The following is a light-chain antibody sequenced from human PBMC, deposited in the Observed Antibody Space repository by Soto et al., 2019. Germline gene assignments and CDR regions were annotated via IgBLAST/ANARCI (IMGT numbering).Light chain of an antibody. Sequence: TEMTQSPSTLSASIGDRVTLTCRASQSISTWLAWYQQKPGKAPKLRIYAASTLENGVPTRFSGTGSETEFTLTVSSLQPDDYATYYCQQYNDYITFGQGTRLEIK. CDR2: AAS. V-gene: IGKV1-5*01. J-gene: IGKJ5*01. CDR3: QQYNDYIT. CDR1: QSISTW.